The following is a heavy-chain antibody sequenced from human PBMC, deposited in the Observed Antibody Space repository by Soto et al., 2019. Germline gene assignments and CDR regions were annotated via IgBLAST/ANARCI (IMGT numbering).Heavy chain of an antibody. Sequence: QLQLQDSGPGLVKPAETLSLICSVSVGSMSSSSYYWGWIRQPPGKGLEWIGNVYHSVSSYYNPSLKSRLTISVHQSKNQFSLTLNSVTAADTAVYYCARRQDYYDSSGYYNDAFDIWGQGTEVTVSS. CDR1: VGSMSSSSYY. V-gene: IGHV4-39*01. CDR2: VYHSVSS. CDR3: ARRQDYYDSSGYYNDAFDI. J-gene: IGHJ3*02. D-gene: IGHD3-22*01.